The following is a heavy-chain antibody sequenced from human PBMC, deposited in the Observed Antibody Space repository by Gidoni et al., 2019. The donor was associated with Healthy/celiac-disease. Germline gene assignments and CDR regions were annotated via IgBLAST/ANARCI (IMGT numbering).Heavy chain of an antibody. V-gene: IGHV3-21*01. Sequence: EVQLVQSGGGLAKPRASLCLSVEASGFTFSSYSTNWVRQAPGKGLEWVSSISSSSSYIDYAESVKGRFTIARDNGKNSLYLQMNSLRAEDTAVYYCARNHEVGSSRRAFDIWGQGTMVTVSS. J-gene: IGHJ3*02. D-gene: IGHD1-26*01. CDR1: GFTFSSYS. CDR3: ARNHEVGSSRRAFDI. CDR2: ISSSSSYI.